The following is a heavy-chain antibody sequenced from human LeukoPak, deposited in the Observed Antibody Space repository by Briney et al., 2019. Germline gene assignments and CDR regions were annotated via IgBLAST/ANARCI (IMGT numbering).Heavy chain of an antibody. CDR3: ARITSQDCSSTSCYSDWFDP. Sequence: GESLKISCKGSGYSFTSYWIGWVRQMPGKGLEWMGIIYPGDSDTRYSPSFQGQVTISADTSISTAYLQWSSLKASDTAMYYCARITSQDCSSTSCYSDWFDPWGQGTLVTVSS. J-gene: IGHJ5*02. CDR1: GYSFTSYW. V-gene: IGHV5-51*01. CDR2: IYPGDSDT. D-gene: IGHD2-2*01.